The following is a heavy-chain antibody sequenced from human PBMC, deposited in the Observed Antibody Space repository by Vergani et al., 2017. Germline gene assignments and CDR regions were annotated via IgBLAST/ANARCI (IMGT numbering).Heavy chain of an antibody. J-gene: IGHJ4*02. D-gene: IGHD6-19*01. Sequence: EVQLLESGGGLVQPGGSLRLSCAASGFTFSSYAMSWVRQAPGKWLEWVSAISGSGGSTYYADSVKGRFTISRDNSKNTLYLQMNSLRAEDTAVYYYANSPRIAVALPPGYFDYWGQGTLVTVSS. V-gene: IGHV3-23*01. CDR3: ANSPRIAVALPPGYFDY. CDR2: ISGSGGST. CDR1: GFTFSSYA.